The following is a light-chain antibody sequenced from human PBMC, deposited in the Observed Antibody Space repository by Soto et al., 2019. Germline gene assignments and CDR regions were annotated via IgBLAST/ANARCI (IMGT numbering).Light chain of an antibody. J-gene: IGLJ1*01. Sequence: QSVLTQPPSVSGAPGQRVTISCTGSSSNIGAGYDVHWYQQLPGTAPKLLIFRNNNRPSGVPDRFSGSKSGTSASLAITGLQAEDEADYYCSSYTSSSTQVFGTGTKVTVL. CDR3: SSYTSSSTQV. CDR2: RNN. V-gene: IGLV1-40*01. CDR1: SSNIGAGYD.